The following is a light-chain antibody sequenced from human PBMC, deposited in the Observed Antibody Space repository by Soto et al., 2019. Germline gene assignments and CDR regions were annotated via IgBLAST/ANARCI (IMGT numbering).Light chain of an antibody. V-gene: IGKV3-20*01. CDR2: GAS. J-gene: IGKJ1*01. Sequence: EIVLTQSPGTLSLSPGERAALSCRASQSVNNDYLAWYHQKPGRAPRLVIYGASKRATGIPDRFSGSGSGTDFTLTISRLEPEDFAVYYRQQYGSSPWTFGQGTNVEIK. CDR3: QQYGSSPWT. CDR1: QSVNNDY.